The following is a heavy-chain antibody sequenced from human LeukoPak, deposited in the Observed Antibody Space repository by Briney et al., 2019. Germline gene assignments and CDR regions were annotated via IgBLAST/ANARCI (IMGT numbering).Heavy chain of an antibody. CDR3: ARGLYDSSGYYYFPHY. D-gene: IGHD3-22*01. CDR1: GFSFSGHW. V-gene: IGHV3-74*01. J-gene: IGHJ4*02. Sequence: GGSLRLSCTASGFSFSGHWMHWARQLPGKGLVWVSRISPTGSTTSYADSVKGRFTVSRDNAKNTLYLQVNNLRAEDTAVYYCARGLYDSSGYYYFPHYWGQGTLVTVSS. CDR2: ISPTGSTT.